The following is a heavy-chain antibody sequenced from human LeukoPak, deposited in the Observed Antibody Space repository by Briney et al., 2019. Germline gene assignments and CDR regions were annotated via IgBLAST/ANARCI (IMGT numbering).Heavy chain of an antibody. D-gene: IGHD6-19*01. V-gene: IGHV3-23*01. CDR2: ISASGGST. CDR3: AKDRDSGWYTFYY. J-gene: IGHJ4*02. CDR1: GFTFSSYA. Sequence: GGSLRLSCAAPGFTFSSYAMSWVRQAPGKGLEWVSTISASGGSTYYADSVKGRFTISRDNSKNTLYLQMNSLRAEDTAVYYCAKDRDSGWYTFYYWGQGTLVTVSS.